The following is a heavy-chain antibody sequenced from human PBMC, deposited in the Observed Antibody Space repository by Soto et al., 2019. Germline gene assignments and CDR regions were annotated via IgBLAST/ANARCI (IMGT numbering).Heavy chain of an antibody. D-gene: IGHD2-2*01. J-gene: IGHJ4*02. CDR1: GGTFSSYA. CDR2: IIPIFGTA. V-gene: IGHV1-69*01. CDR3: ARAGDIVVLPAAMARGHHFDY. Sequence: QVQLVQSGAEVKKPGSSVKVSCKASGGTFSSYAISWVRQAPGQGLEWMGGIIPIFGTANYAQKFQGRVTITADESTSTAYMELSSLRSEDTAVYYCARAGDIVVLPAAMARGHHFDYWGQGTLVTVSS.